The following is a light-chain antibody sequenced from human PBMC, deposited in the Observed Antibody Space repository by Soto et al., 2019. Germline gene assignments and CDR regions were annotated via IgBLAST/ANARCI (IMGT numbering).Light chain of an antibody. J-gene: IGKJ1*01. CDR1: QSVNRNY. CDR2: GVF. Sequence: EIVLTQSPGTLSLSPGERATPSCRASQSVNRNYLAWYQQKPGQAPRVVIYGVFSRATGTPDRFSGSGSGTDFTLTISRLEPEDSAVYYCQQYDISPRTFGQGTKVDIK. V-gene: IGKV3-20*01. CDR3: QQYDISPRT.